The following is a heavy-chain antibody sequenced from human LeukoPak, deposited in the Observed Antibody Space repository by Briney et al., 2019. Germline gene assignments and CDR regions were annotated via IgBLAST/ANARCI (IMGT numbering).Heavy chain of an antibody. V-gene: IGHV3-74*01. CDR2: ISTDGSGT. CDR1: GFTFSSYW. Sequence: GGSLRLSCAASGFTFSSYWMHWVRQAPGKGLVWVSRISTDGSGTSYADSVKGRFTISRDNAKNTVYLQMNSLRGEDTAVYYCASGAGSDYYGMDVWGQGTMVTVSS. D-gene: IGHD3-10*01. J-gene: IGHJ6*02. CDR3: ASGAGSDYYGMDV.